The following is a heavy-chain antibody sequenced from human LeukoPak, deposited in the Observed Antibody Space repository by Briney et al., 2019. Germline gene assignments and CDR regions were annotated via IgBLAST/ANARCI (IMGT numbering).Heavy chain of an antibody. Sequence: GGSLRLSCAASGFTFSSYAMSWVRQAPGKGLEWVSAISGSGGSTYYANSVKGRFTISRDNSKNTLYLQMNSLRAEDTAVYYCAKVVVGLRSAFDYWGQGTLVTVSS. CDR3: AKVVVGLRSAFDY. CDR2: ISGSGGST. CDR1: GFTFSSYA. D-gene: IGHD2-21*01. J-gene: IGHJ4*02. V-gene: IGHV3-23*01.